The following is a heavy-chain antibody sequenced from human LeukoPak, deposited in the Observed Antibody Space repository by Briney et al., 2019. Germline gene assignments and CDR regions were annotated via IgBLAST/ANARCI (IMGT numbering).Heavy chain of an antibody. D-gene: IGHD3-10*01. CDR3: ARHGVRGVIWFDY. V-gene: IGHV4-61*01. CDR2: IYYSGST. J-gene: IGHJ4*02. CDR1: GGSISSGSYY. Sequence: SQTLSLTCTVSGGSISSGSYYWSWIRQPPGKGLEWIGYIYYSGSTNYNPSLKSRVTISVDTSKNQFSLKLSSVTAADTAVYYCARHGVRGVIWFDYWGQGALVTVSS.